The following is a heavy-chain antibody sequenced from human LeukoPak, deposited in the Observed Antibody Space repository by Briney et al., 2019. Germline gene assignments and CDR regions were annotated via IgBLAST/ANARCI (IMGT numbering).Heavy chain of an antibody. CDR3: ARGGSLYSSSWYLVY. D-gene: IGHD6-13*01. V-gene: IGHV1-69*05. CDR1: GGTFSSYA. CDR2: IIPIFGTA. Sequence: GASVKVSCKASGGTFSSYAISWVRQAPGQGLEWMGGIIPIFGTANYAQKFQGRVTMTTDTSTSTAYMELRSLRSDDTAVYYCARGGSLYSSSWYLVYWGQGTLVTVSS. J-gene: IGHJ4*02.